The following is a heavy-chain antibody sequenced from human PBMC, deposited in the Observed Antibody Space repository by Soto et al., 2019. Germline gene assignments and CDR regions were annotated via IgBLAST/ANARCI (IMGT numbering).Heavy chain of an antibody. CDR3: ARQGGGYRYYYYGMDV. CDR1: GGSISSSSYY. Sequence: SETLSLTCTVSGGSISSSSYYWGWIRQPPGKGLEWIGSIYYSGSTYYNPSLKSRVTISVDTSKNQFSLKLSSVTAADTAVYYCARQGGGYRYYYYGMDVWGQGTTVT. D-gene: IGHD3-22*01. CDR2: IYYSGST. V-gene: IGHV4-39*01. J-gene: IGHJ6*02.